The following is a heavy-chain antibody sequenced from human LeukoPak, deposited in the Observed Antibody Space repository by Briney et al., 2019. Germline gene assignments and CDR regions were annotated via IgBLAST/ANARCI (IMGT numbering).Heavy chain of an antibody. V-gene: IGHV4-59*08. D-gene: IGHD6-19*01. Sequence: PSETLSLTCTVSGGSISSYYWSWVRQPPGKGLEWGGYIYYSGSTNYNPSLKSRVTISVDTSKNQFPLKLSSVTAADTAVYYCARRGSVAPGGYYFDYWGQGTLVTVSS. CDR1: GGSISSYY. J-gene: IGHJ4*02. CDR3: ARRGSVAPGGYYFDY. CDR2: IYYSGST.